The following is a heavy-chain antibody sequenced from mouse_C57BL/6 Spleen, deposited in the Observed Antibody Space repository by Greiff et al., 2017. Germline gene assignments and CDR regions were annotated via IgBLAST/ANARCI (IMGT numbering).Heavy chain of an antibody. CDR1: GYTFTSYW. J-gene: IGHJ4*01. CDR2: IYPSDSET. D-gene: IGHD2-1*01. Sequence: QVQLQQPGAELVRPGSSVKLSCKASGYTFTSYWMDWVKQRPGQGLEWIGNIYPSDSETHYNQKFKDKATLTVDKSSSTAYMQLSSLTSEDSAVYYCARRDIYYGNFYAMDYGGQGTSVTVSS. V-gene: IGHV1-61*01. CDR3: ARRDIYYGNFYAMDY.